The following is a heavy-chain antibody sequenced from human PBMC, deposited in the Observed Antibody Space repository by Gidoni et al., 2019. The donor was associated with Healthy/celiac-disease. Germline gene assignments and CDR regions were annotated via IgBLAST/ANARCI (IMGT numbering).Heavy chain of an antibody. D-gene: IGHD6-13*01. CDR1: GFTLSSYW. CDR3: AREEVEPAGYYYYGMDV. V-gene: IGHV3-7*03. Sequence: EVQLVESGGGLVQPGGSLRLSCAASGFTLSSYWMSWVRQAPGKGLEWVANIKQDGSEKYYVDSVKGRFTISRDNAKNSLYLQMNSLRAEDTAVYYCAREEVEPAGYYYYGMDVWGQGTTVTVSS. J-gene: IGHJ6*02. CDR2: IKQDGSEK.